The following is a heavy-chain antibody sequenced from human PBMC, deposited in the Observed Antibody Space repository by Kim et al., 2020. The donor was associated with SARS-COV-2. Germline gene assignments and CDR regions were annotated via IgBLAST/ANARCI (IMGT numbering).Heavy chain of an antibody. CDR1: GGSISSSSYY. D-gene: IGHD3-10*01. CDR3: ARRPRRFRSMYNWFDP. J-gene: IGHJ5*02. CDR2: IYYSGST. Sequence: SETLSLTCTVSGGSISSSSYYWGWIRQPPGKGLEWIGSIYYSGSTYYNPSLKSRVTISVDTSKNQFSLKLSSVTAADTAVYYCARRPRRFRSMYNWFDPWGQGTLVTVSS. V-gene: IGHV4-39*01.